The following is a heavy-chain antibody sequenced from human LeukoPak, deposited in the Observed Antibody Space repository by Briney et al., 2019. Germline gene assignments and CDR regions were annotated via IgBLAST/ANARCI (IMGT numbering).Heavy chain of an antibody. Sequence: ASVKVSCKASGYTFTGYYMHWVRQAPGQGLEWMGIINPSGGSTSYAQKFQGRVTMTRDMSTSTVYMELSSLRSEDTAVYYCARDGVVTTLHYYYYMDVWGKGTTVTVSS. V-gene: IGHV1-46*01. CDR1: GYTFTGYY. CDR2: INPSGGST. D-gene: IGHD2-21*02. CDR3: ARDGVVTTLHYYYYMDV. J-gene: IGHJ6*03.